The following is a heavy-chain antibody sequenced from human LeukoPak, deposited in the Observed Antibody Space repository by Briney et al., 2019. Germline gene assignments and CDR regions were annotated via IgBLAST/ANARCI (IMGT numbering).Heavy chain of an antibody. D-gene: IGHD6-19*01. CDR1: GLNLGASI. CDR2: LSFDESS. V-gene: IGHV3-30*04. Sequence: GTSLRLSCATSGLNLGASIMLWIRQAPGKGLEWVAGLSFDESSYYGGSVEGRFIISGDNSKRTLYLQMNSLKVEDTALYYCAREGHSSGFAPAFDTWGQGTMVTVSS. CDR3: AREGHSSGFAPAFDT. J-gene: IGHJ3*02.